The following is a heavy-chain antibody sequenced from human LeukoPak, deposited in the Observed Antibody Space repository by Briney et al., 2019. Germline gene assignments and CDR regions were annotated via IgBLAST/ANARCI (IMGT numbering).Heavy chain of an antibody. CDR3: SRDRWHCVVNCDSVYYYSLDV. J-gene: IGHJ6*02. V-gene: IGHV1-3*01. CDR2: INPGNGDT. D-gene: IGHD4/OR15-4a*01. CDR1: GYIFTNYA. Sequence: GASVKVSCKASGYIFTNYAVQWVRQAPGQSLEWLGWINPGNGDTRHSQKFQGRVTMSIDTSATTAYMELDSLTAEDTAIYYCSRDRWHCVVNCDSVYYYSLDVWGQGTTVTVSS.